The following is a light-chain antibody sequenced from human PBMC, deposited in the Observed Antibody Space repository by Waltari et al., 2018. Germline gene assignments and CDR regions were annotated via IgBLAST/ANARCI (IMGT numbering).Light chain of an antibody. J-gene: IGLJ3*02. CDR2: STN. CDR1: SGSVSTSYY. Sequence: QTVVTQEPSFSVSPGGTVTLTCGFSSGSVSTSYYPSWYQQTPGQAPRTLIYSTNTRSSGVPDRFSGSILGNKAALTITGAQADDECDYYCVVYMGSGHWVFGGGTKLTLL. CDR3: VVYMGSGHWV. V-gene: IGLV8-61*01.